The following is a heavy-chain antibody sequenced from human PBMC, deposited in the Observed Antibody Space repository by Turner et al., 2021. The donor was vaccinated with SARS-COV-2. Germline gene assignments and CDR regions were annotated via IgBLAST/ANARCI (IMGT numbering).Heavy chain of an antibody. CDR3: ARDGGGTSRIGSWFDS. CDR1: GGSISTNDYY. J-gene: IGHJ5*01. Sequence: QLQLRESGPGLVKSSQTLSLTCSYSGGSISTNDYYWSWLRQAPGKGLEWIGYIYFGGSTYYNPSLKSRLSTSSDTSRNEFSLRLNSVSAADTAVYYCARDGGGTSRIGSWFDSWGQGILVTVSS. CDR2: IYFGGST. V-gene: IGHV4-30-4*01. D-gene: IGHD2-15*01.